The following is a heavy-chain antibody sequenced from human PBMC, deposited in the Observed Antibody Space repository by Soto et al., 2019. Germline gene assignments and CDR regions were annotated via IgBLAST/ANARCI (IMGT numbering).Heavy chain of an antibody. CDR2: INHGESA. Sequence: PSETLSLTCAVYGGSFSGYYWSWIRRPPEKGLEWSGEINHGESASYNPALKDRVTISLDTSNNHFSLKLTSVTAADSAVYYCARGYAAPRAANWGQGTLVTVSS. J-gene: IGHJ4*02. D-gene: IGHD6-25*01. CDR3: ARGYAAPRAAN. V-gene: IGHV4-34*01. CDR1: GGSFSGYY.